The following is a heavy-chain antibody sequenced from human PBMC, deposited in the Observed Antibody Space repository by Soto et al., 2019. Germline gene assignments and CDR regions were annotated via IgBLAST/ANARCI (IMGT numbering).Heavy chain of an antibody. CDR2: IYPGDSDT. J-gene: IGHJ4*02. Sequence: GESLKISCKGSGYSFTSYWIGWVRQMPGEGLEWMGIIYPGDSDTRYSPSFQGQVTISADKSISTAYLQWSSLKASDTAMYYCAKYYYDSSAGWYFDYWGQGTLVTVSS. D-gene: IGHD3-22*01. V-gene: IGHV5-51*01. CDR1: GYSFTSYW. CDR3: AKYYYDSSAGWYFDY.